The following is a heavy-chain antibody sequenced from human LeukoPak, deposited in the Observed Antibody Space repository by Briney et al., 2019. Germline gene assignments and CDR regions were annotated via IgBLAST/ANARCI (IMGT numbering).Heavy chain of an antibody. CDR3: ARALYRQHIVVVNAKNYWYFDL. CDR2: ISSSSSYI. Sequence: GGSLRLSCAASGFTFSSYSMNWVRQTPGKGLEWVSSISSSSSYIYYADSVKGRFTISRDNAKNSLYLQMNSLRAEDTAVYYCARALYRQHIVVVNAKNYWYFDLWGRGTLVTVSS. V-gene: IGHV3-21*01. J-gene: IGHJ2*01. CDR1: GFTFSSYS. D-gene: IGHD2-21*01.